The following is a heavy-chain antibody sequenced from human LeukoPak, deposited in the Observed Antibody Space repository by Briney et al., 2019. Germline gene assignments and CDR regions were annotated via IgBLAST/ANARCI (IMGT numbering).Heavy chain of an antibody. CDR1: GGTFSSYA. V-gene: IGHV1-69*13. CDR2: IIPIFGTA. CDR3: AREENYGDYNVGYFDY. J-gene: IGHJ4*02. Sequence: SVKVSCTASGGTFSSYAISWVRQAPGQGLEWMGGIIPIFGTANYAQKFQGRVTITADESTSTAYMELSSLRSEDTAVYYCAREENYGDYNVGYFDYWGQGTLVTVSS. D-gene: IGHD4-17*01.